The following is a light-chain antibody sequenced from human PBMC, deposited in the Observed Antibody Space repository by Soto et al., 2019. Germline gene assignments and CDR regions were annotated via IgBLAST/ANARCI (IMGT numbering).Light chain of an antibody. CDR2: EVS. Sequence: QSVLTQPASVSGSPGQSITISCTGTSSDVGGYNYVSWYQQHPGKAPKLMIYEVSNRPSGVSTRFSGSKSGNTASLTISGLQADDEGDYYCSSYRSIGSIVFGTGTKVTVL. CDR3: SSYRSIGSIV. CDR1: SSDVGGYNY. J-gene: IGLJ1*01. V-gene: IGLV2-14*01.